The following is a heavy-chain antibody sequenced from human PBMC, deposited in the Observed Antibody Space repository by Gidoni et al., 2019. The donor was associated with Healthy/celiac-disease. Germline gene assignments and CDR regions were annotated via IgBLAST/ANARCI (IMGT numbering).Heavy chain of an antibody. V-gene: IGHV1-2*02. CDR2: INPTTGGT. Sequence: QGQLVQSGAEAKKPGASVKVPCKASGYTFTGSYLHWLRQAPGQGLEWMGWINPTTGGTKYAESFHGRVTMTRDTSISTAYMELNNLRSDDTAVYYCTRDRDIGFDYWGQGTLVTVSS. D-gene: IGHD5-12*01. CDR1: GYTFTGSY. J-gene: IGHJ4*02. CDR3: TRDRDIGFDY.